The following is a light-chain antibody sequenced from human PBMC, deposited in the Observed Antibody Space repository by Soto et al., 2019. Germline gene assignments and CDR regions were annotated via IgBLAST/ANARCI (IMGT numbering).Light chain of an antibody. J-gene: IGKJ1*01. CDR2: GAS. V-gene: IGKV3-20*01. CDR1: QSVTSTY. CDR3: QQYGNSLWT. Sequence: EIVLTQSPGTLSLSAGESATLSCRASQSVTSTYLAWYQQRPGQAPRLLIYGASNRAPGIPDRFSGSGSGTDFTLTISRLEPEDFAVYYCQQYGNSLWTFGQGTKVDIK.